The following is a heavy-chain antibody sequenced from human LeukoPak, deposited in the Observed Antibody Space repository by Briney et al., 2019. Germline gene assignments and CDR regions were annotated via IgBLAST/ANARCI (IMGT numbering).Heavy chain of an antibody. CDR1: GGSFSGYY. CDR3: ARGDYYGSSGYISY. CDR2: INHSGST. D-gene: IGHD3-22*01. Sequence: SETLSLTCAVYGGSFSGYYWSWIRQPPGKGLEWIGEINHSGSTNYNPSLKSRVTISVDTSKNQFSLKLSSVTAADTAVYYCARGDYYGSSGYISYWGQGTLVTVSS. J-gene: IGHJ4*02. V-gene: IGHV4-34*01.